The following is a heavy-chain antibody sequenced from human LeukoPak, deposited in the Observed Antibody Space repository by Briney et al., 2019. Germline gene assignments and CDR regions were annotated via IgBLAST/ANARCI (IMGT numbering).Heavy chain of an antibody. CDR2: VYTEVNR. Sequence: AAVKVSCKASGDTTINNFMHWLRQPPTQEPEWMGIVYTEVNRDYAQNFQGGVTITSDTNTSPVYMEFSRLTSEETAVYYCAREPGGARSYRSYRFDPWGQGTLVIVSA. D-gene: IGHD1-14*01. CDR1: GDTTINNF. CDR3: AREPGGARSYRSYRFDP. V-gene: IGHV1-46*01. J-gene: IGHJ5*02.